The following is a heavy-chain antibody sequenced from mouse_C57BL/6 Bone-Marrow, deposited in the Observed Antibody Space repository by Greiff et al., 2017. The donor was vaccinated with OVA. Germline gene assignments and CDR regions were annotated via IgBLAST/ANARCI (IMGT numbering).Heavy chain of an antibody. Sequence: EVQLHQSGPELVKPGASVKISCKASGYTFTDYYMNWVKQSHGQSLEWIGEINPKNGGTSYNQKFKGKATFTADKSSSTAYMELRSLTSEDSAVYYCARGPNLLLRPDWYFDVWGTGTTVTVSS. V-gene: IGHV1-26*01. CDR2: INPKNGGT. CDR3: ARGPNLLLRPDWYFDV. J-gene: IGHJ1*03. D-gene: IGHD1-1*01. CDR1: GYTFTDYY.